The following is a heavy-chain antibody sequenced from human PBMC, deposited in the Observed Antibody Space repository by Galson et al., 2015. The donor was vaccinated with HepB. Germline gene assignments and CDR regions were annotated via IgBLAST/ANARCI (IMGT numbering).Heavy chain of an antibody. CDR2: ISAGNGNT. J-gene: IGHJ2*01. V-gene: IGHV1-3*01. CDR1: GGTFSTYA. Sequence: SVKVSCKASGGTFSTYAMHWVRQAPGQRLEWMGWISAGNGNTKYSQKFQGRVTVTRDTSASTVYMELSSLTSEDTAVYYCARAKNYYYDSSGALVNWYFDLWGRGTLVTVSS. D-gene: IGHD3-22*01. CDR3: ARAKNYYYDSSGALVNWYFDL.